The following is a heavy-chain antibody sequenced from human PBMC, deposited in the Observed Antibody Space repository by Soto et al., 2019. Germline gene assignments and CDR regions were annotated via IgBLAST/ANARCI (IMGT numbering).Heavy chain of an antibody. D-gene: IGHD3-10*01. CDR3: ASKRAVLLWFGESHDYYYYGMDV. J-gene: IGHJ6*02. CDR1: GGTFSSYA. CDR2: IIPIFGTA. Sequence: SVKVSCKASGGTFSSYAISWVRQAPGQGLEWMGGIIPIFGTANYAQKFQGRVTITADESTSTAYMELSSLRSEDTAVYYCASKRAVLLWFGESHDYYYYGMDVWGQGTTVTVSS. V-gene: IGHV1-69*13.